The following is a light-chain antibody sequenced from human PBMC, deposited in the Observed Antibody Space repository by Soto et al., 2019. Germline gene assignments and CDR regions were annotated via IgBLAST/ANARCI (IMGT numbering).Light chain of an antibody. Sequence: DIPMTQSPSTLSASVGDRVTITCRASQSISSWLAWYQQKPGKAPKLLIYKASNLESGVPSRFSGSGSGTEFTLTISSLQPDDLANYHCLQYNSYSRTFGQGTKVEI. V-gene: IGKV1-5*03. CDR3: LQYNSYSRT. J-gene: IGKJ1*01. CDR1: QSISSW. CDR2: KAS.